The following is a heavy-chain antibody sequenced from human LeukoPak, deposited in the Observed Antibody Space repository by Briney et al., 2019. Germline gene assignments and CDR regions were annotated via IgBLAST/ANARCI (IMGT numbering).Heavy chain of an antibody. Sequence: QTGGSLRLSCAASGFTFSSYAMSWVRQAPGKGLEWVSAITDSGGSTYYADSVKGRFTISRDNAKNSLYLQMNSLRAEDTTLYYCAREQGMVRGSWFDPWGQGTLVTVSS. J-gene: IGHJ5*02. CDR2: ITDSGGST. CDR3: AREQGMVRGSWFDP. V-gene: IGHV3-23*01. D-gene: IGHD3-10*01. CDR1: GFTFSSYA.